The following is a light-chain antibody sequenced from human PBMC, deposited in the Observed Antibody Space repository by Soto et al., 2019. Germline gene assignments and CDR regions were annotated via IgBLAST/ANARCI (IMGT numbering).Light chain of an antibody. V-gene: IGKV2-30*01. Sequence: VVMTQSPLSLPVTLGQPASXSCRSXQSLVYSDGFTYLNWFQQRPGQSPRXXIYKISNRDSGVPDRFSGSGSGTDFTLQISRVEAEDVGVYYCMQGTHWPLTFGQGTRLEIK. CDR2: KIS. CDR1: QSLVYSDGFTY. CDR3: MQGTHWPLT. J-gene: IGKJ5*01.